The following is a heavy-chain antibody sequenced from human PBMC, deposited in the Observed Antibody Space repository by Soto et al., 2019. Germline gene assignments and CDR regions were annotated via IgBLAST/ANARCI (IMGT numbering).Heavy chain of an antibody. CDR2: ISGSGGST. V-gene: IGHV3-23*01. Sequence: PGGSLRLSCAASGFTLYTYAMSWVRQAPGKGLEWVSFISGSGGSTYYADSVKGRFTISRENSKNTLSLQMNSLRAEDTAVYYCATCLRSTSCSIDYWGQGTLVTVSS. CDR3: ATCLRSTSCSIDY. J-gene: IGHJ4*02. D-gene: IGHD2-2*01. CDR1: GFTLYTYA.